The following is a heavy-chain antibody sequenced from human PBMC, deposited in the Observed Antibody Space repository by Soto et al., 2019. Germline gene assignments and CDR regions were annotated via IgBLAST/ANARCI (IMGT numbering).Heavy chain of an antibody. J-gene: IGHJ4*02. CDR1: GVTISSDSYH. Sequence: QVYLQESGPGLVRSSQTLSLYCAVSGVTISSDSYHWSWIRQRPGQGLEWVGFISSRGRTYYNPSLKSRITMSADTSKSQFSLHLTSVTAADTAMYFCARYRFTATWSKFDYWGQGSLVTVSS. V-gene: IGHV4-31*11. CDR3: ARYRFTATWSKFDY. CDR2: ISSRGRT. D-gene: IGHD3-16*02.